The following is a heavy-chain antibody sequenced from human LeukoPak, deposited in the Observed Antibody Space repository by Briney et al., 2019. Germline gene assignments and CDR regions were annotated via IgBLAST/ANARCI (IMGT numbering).Heavy chain of an antibody. Sequence: GGSLRLSCAASGFTFSSYAMSWVRQAPGKGLEWVSAISGSGGSTYYADSVKGRFTISRDNSKNTLYLQMNSLRAEDTAVYYCAREREYSGYDIGGFFDYWGQGTLVTVSS. CDR3: AREREYSGYDIGGFFDY. CDR2: ISGSGGST. J-gene: IGHJ4*02. CDR1: GFTFSSYA. D-gene: IGHD5-12*01. V-gene: IGHV3-23*01.